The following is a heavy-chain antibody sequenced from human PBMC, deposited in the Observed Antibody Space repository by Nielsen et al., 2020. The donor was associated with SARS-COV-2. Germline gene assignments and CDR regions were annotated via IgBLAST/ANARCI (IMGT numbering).Heavy chain of an antibody. J-gene: IGHJ4*02. Sequence: VRQAPGKGLEWVSGVSGNGDSTSYADSVRGRFTISRDNSKNTLYLQMNGLGAEDTALYYCAKHEGVSSSWYRPDFFDYWGQGTLVTVSS. V-gene: IGHV3-23*01. CDR3: AKHEGVSSSWYRPDFFDY. CDR2: VSGNGDST. D-gene: IGHD6-13*01.